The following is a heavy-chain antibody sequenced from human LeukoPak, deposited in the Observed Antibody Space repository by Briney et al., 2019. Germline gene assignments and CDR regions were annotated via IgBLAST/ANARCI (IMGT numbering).Heavy chain of an antibody. Sequence: SETLSLTCTVSGGSISNYYWSWIRQPPGKGLEWLGYVYNSGSTNYNPSLKSRVTISVDTSKNQFSLKLSSVTAADTAVYYCARQDYYGSGSYTYWGQGTLVTVSS. CDR1: GGSISNYY. CDR2: VYNSGST. D-gene: IGHD3-10*01. J-gene: IGHJ4*02. CDR3: ARQDYYGSGSYTY. V-gene: IGHV4-59*08.